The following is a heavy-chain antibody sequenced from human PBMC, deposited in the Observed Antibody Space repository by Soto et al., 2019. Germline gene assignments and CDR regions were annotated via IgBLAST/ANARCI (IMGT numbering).Heavy chain of an antibody. CDR3: ERGGGPPPTIFGGVTKRRYYSYSYMDV. D-gene: IGHD3-3*01. CDR1: GDSVSSNSAA. Sequence: PSQTLSLTCAISGDSVSSNSAAWNWIRQSPSRGLEWLGRTYYRSKWYNDYAVSVKSRITINPDTSKNQFSLQLNSVTPEDTAVYYCERGGGPPPTIFGGVTKRRYYSYSYMDVWGKGTTVTVSS. J-gene: IGHJ6*03. CDR2: TYYRSKWYN. V-gene: IGHV6-1*01.